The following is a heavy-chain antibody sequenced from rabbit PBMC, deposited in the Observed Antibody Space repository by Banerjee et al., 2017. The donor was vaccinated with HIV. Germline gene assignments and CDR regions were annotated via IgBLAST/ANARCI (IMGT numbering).Heavy chain of an antibody. CDR2: IYITSGST. V-gene: IGHV1S40*01. J-gene: IGHJ4*01. D-gene: IGHD4-1*01. Sequence: QSLEESGGDLVKPGASLTLTCTASGFSFSSGYDMYWVRQAPGKGLEWIACIYITSGSTYYASWAKGRFTISLDNAQNTVSLQMTSLTAADTATYFCTRGLVAGVLSLWGQGTLVTVS. CDR1: GFSFSSGYD. CDR3: TRGLVAGVLSL.